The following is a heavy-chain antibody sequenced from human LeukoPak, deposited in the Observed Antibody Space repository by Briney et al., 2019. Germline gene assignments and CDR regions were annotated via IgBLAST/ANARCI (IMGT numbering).Heavy chain of an antibody. V-gene: IGHV3-23*01. CDR3: AKGLVPAAG. CDR1: GVTVSSYA. J-gene: IGHJ4*02. Sequence: GGSLRLSCSASGVTVSSYAMSWVRQAPGKRLEWVSAISGSGGSTYYADSVKGRFTISRDNSKNTLYLQMNSLRAEDTAVYYCAKGLVPAAGWGQGTLVTVSS. CDR2: ISGSGGST. D-gene: IGHD2-2*01.